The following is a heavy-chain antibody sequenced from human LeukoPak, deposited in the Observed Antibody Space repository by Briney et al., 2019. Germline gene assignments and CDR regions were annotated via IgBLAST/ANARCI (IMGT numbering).Heavy chain of an antibody. V-gene: IGHV4-4*07. Sequence: SETLSLTCSVSSGSIIRYHWSWIRQPAGKGLEWIGRLGTSGSPNYNPSLKSRVTMSVDTSKNQLSLKLSSVTGADTAVYYCARTRDAALNYFDVWGRGTLVTVSS. CDR3: ARTRDAALNYFDV. CDR1: SGSIIRYH. CDR2: LGTSGSP. D-gene: IGHD5-18*01. J-gene: IGHJ2*01.